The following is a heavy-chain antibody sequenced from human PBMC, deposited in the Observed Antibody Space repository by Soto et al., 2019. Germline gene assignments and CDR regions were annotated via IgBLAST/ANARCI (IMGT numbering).Heavy chain of an antibody. D-gene: IGHD2-2*01. V-gene: IGHV1-3*01. CDR3: ARGNYCSSTSCYRHRRINWFDP. CDR2: INAGNGNT. Sequence: GASVKVSCKASGYTFTSYAMHWVRQAPGQRLEWMGWINAGNGNTKYSQKFQGRVTITRDTSASTAYMELSSLRSEDTAVYYCARGNYCSSTSCYRHRRINWFDPWGQGTLVTVSS. CDR1: GYTFTSYA. J-gene: IGHJ5*02.